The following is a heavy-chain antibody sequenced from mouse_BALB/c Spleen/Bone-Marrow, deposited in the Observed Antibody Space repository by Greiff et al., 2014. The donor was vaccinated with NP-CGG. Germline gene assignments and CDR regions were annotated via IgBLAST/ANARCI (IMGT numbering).Heavy chain of an antibody. CDR1: GYTFTSYW. CDR3: ARRDYGIRENYYAMDY. V-gene: IGHV1-87*01. Sequence: VQLQQSGAELARPGASVKLSCKASGYTFTSYWMQWVKQRPGQGLEWIGAIYPGDGDTRYTQKFKGKATLTADKSSSTAYMQLXXLASXXXAVYYCARRDYGIRENYYAMDYWGRGTSVTVSS. CDR2: IYPGDGDT. J-gene: IGHJ4*01. D-gene: IGHD1-2*01.